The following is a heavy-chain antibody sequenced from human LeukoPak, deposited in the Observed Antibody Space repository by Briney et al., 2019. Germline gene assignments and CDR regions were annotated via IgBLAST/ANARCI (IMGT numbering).Heavy chain of an antibody. V-gene: IGHV1-46*01. J-gene: IGHJ4*02. CDR3: ARGRRITMIVVALDY. CDR1: GYTLTSYY. CDR2: INPSGGST. Sequence: GASVKVSCKASGYTLTSYYMHWVRQAPGQGLEWMGIINPSGGSTSYAQKFQGRVTMTRDTSTSTVYMELSSMRSEDTAVYYCARGRRITMIVVALDYWGQGTLVTVSS. D-gene: IGHD3-22*01.